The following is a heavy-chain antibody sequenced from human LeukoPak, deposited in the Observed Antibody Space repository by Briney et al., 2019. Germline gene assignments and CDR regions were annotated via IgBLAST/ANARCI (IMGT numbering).Heavy chain of an antibody. V-gene: IGHV3-7*01. Sequence: GGSLRLSCATSGFIFSHYWMSWVRQAPGKGLEWVANIKQDGSEKYYVDSVKGRFTVSRDNAKNSSYLQMNSLRAEDTAVYYCARDGAPDFWSGYFPHFDYWGQGTLVTVSS. CDR1: GFIFSHYW. D-gene: IGHD3-3*01. CDR3: ARDGAPDFWSGYFPHFDY. J-gene: IGHJ4*02. CDR2: IKQDGSEK.